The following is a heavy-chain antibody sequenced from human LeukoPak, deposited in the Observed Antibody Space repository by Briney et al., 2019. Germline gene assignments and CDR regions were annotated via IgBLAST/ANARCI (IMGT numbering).Heavy chain of an antibody. V-gene: IGHV3-15*04. D-gene: IGHD2/OR15-2a*01. CDR2: MESNPAGGRT. CDR3: TTLAFDVHY. Sequence: GGSLRLSCAASGFTFSIYPMSWVRQAPGKGLEWVGRMESNPAGGRTDYAAPVKGRFTISRDDSRSTLYLQLNNLRAEDTAVYYCTTLAFDVHYWGRGTLITVSS. J-gene: IGHJ4*02. CDR1: GFTFSIYP.